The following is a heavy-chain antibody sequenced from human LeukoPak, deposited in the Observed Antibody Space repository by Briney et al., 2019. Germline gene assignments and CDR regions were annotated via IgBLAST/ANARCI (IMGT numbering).Heavy chain of an antibody. V-gene: IGHV3-9*01. CDR2: ISWNSGSI. Sequence: GGSLRLSCAASGFTFDDYAMHWVRQAPGKGLEWVSGISWNSGSIGYADSVKGRFTISRDNAKNSLYLQMNSLRAENTALYYCAKQFTVRGVNYWYFDLWGRGTLVTVSS. D-gene: IGHD3-10*01. CDR1: GFTFDDYA. CDR3: AKQFTVRGVNYWYFDL. J-gene: IGHJ2*01.